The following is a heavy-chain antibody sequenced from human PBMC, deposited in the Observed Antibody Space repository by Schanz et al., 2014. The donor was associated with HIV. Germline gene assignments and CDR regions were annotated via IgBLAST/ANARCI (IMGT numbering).Heavy chain of an antibody. J-gene: IGHJ4*02. D-gene: IGHD1-26*01. CDR3: ARDLNVGRHFDH. CDR1: GFTFDNYG. Sequence: QVRLVESGGGVVQPGRSLRLSCAASGFTFDNYGMHWVRQAPGKGLEGVAVISYDGTNKYYADSVKGRFTISRDNSKNTLYLQLGSLRTEDTAVYYCARDLNVGRHFDHWGQGTLVTVSS. CDR2: ISYDGTNK. V-gene: IGHV3-30*03.